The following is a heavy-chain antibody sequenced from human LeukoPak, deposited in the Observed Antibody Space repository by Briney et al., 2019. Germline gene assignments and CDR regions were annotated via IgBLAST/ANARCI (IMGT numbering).Heavy chain of an antibody. Sequence: ASVKVSCKASGYTFTSNYIHWVRQAPGQGLEWMVMIYPRDGSTSYSQKFQGRVTVTRDTSTSTVHMELSGLRSEDTAVYYCARDQEGFDYWGQGTLVTVSS. J-gene: IGHJ4*02. CDR1: GYTFTSNY. CDR2: IYPRDGST. CDR3: ARDQEGFDY. V-gene: IGHV1-46*01.